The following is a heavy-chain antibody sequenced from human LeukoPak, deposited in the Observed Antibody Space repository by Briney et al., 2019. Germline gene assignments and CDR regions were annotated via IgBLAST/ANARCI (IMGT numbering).Heavy chain of an antibody. V-gene: IGHV3-74*01. CDR3: ARGDSSGYYYSSFGY. CDR1: GFTFSSYW. Sequence: GGSLRLSCAASGFTFSSYWMHWVRQAPGKGLVWVSRINSDRSSTSYADSVKGRFTISRDNAKNTLYLQMNSLRAEDTAVYYCARGDSSGYYYSSFGYWGQGTLVTVSS. J-gene: IGHJ4*02. D-gene: IGHD3-22*01. CDR2: INSDRSST.